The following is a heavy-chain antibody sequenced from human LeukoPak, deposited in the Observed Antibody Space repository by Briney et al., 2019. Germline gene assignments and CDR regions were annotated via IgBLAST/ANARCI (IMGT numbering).Heavy chain of an antibody. Sequence: SVKVSCKASGFTSTSSAVQWVRQARGQRLEWIGWIVVGSGNTNYAQKFQERVTITRDMSTSTAYMELSSLRSEDTAVYYCAKVWGDGELGSLVFDYWGQGTLVTVSS. CDR1: GFTSTSSA. J-gene: IGHJ4*02. CDR2: IVVGSGNT. V-gene: IGHV1-58*01. CDR3: AKVWGDGELGSLVFDY. D-gene: IGHD3-16*01.